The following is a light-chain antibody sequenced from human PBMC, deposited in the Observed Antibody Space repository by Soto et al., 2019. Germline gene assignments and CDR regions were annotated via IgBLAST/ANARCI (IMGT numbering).Light chain of an antibody. CDR3: QQSYSTPGIT. J-gene: IGKJ5*01. CDR2: TTS. Sequence: DIQMTQSPSALSASVGDRVTITCRASERIMTFLNWYQQKPGKAPKLLIYTTSNLQSGVPSRFSGSGSGTDFTLTISSLQPEDFATYYCQQSYSTPGITFGQGTRLEIK. CDR1: ERIMTF. V-gene: IGKV1-39*01.